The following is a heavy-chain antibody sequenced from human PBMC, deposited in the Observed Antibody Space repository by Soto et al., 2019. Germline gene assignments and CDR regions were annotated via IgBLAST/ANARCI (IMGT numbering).Heavy chain of an antibody. CDR3: TKIPGDDGSGY. J-gene: IGHJ4*02. CDR2: IRAKTHNYAT. CDR1: GFSFSGSN. Sequence: EVHLVESGGGLVQPGGSLKLSSAASGFSFSGSNIHWVRQASGNGLEWVGRIRAKTHNYATAYAASLEGRFTISRDDSRNTAYLQMNSLKTDDTAVYYCTKIPGDDGSGYWGQGTLVTVSS. D-gene: IGHD3-22*01. V-gene: IGHV3-73*02.